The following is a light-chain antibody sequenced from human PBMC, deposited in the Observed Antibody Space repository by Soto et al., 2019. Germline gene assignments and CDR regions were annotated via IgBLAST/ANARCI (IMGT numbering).Light chain of an antibody. CDR2: GNN. J-gene: IGLJ3*02. CDR3: AAWDDSLSGRV. V-gene: IGLV1-40*01. CDR1: SANIGAGYD. Sequence: QSVLTQPPSVSGAPGQTITISCTGSSANIGAGYDVHWYQQFPGTAPKLLIHGNNDRPSGVSDRFSASKSGTSASLAISGLRSEDEADYYCAAWDDSLSGRVFGGGTKLTVL.